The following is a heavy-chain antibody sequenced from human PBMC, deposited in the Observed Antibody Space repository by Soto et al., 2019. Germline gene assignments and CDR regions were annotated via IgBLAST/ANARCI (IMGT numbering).Heavy chain of an antibody. V-gene: IGHV3-30-3*01. J-gene: IGHJ1*01. CDR2: ISYDGSNK. CDR1: GFTFSNYA. D-gene: IGHD4-17*01. Sequence: QVQLVESGGGVVQPGRSLRLSCAASGFTFSNYAMHWVRQAPGKGLEWVAIISYDGSNKYYADSVKGRFTISRDNSKNTLYLQMNSLRPEDTAVYYCARDHYSDYPGYSQHWGQGTLVTVSS. CDR3: ARDHYSDYPGYSQH.